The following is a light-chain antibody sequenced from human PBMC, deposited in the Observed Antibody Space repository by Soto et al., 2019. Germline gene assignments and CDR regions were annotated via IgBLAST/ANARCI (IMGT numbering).Light chain of an antibody. CDR1: KLGDKY. CDR2: QDN. J-gene: IGLJ2*01. CDR3: QAWDRIVV. V-gene: IGLV3-1*01. Sequence: SYELTQPPSVSVSPGQTASITCSGDKLGDKYASWYQQKPGQSPVLVIYQDNKRPSRIPERFSGSNSGNTATLTISGTQAMDEADYYCQAWDRIVVFGGGTKLTVL.